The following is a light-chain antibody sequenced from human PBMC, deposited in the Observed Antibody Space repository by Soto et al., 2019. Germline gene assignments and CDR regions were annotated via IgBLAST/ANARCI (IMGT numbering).Light chain of an antibody. Sequence: QSVLTQPPSVSGAARQRVTSSCTRSSSNIGAGYDVHWYLQLPGTAPKLLIYGNINRPSGVPDRFSGSKSGTSASLAITGLQAEDEADYYCQSYDSSLSGVVFGGGTKLTVL. CDR3: QSYDSSLSGVV. CDR1: SSNIGAGYD. J-gene: IGLJ2*01. V-gene: IGLV1-40*01. CDR2: GNI.